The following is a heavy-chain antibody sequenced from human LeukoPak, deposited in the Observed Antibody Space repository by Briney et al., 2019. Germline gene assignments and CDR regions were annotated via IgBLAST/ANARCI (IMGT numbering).Heavy chain of an antibody. D-gene: IGHD5-18*01. J-gene: IGHJ6*02. V-gene: IGHV4-31*03. CDR1: GGSISSDGYY. CDR3: ARDGYGMTLDV. Sequence: SQTLSLTCTVSGGSISSDGYYWSWIRQHPGKGLEWIGYIHYSGGTNYNPSLKSRVTMSVDTSKNQFSLRLSSVTAADTAVYYCARDGYGMTLDVWGQGTTVIVSS. CDR2: IHYSGGT.